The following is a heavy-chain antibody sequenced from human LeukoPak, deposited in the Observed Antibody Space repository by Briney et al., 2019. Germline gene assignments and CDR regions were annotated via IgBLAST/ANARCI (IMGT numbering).Heavy chain of an antibody. CDR1: GFTFSSYG. V-gene: IGHV3-30*02. CDR3: AKDPQGWQLDAFDI. Sequence: GGSLRLSCAASGFTFSSYGMHWVRQAPGKGLEWVAFIRYDGSNKYYADSVEGRFTISRDNSKNTLYLQMNSLRAEDTAVYYCAKDPQGWQLDAFDIWGQGTMVTVSS. J-gene: IGHJ3*02. D-gene: IGHD2-15*01. CDR2: IRYDGSNK.